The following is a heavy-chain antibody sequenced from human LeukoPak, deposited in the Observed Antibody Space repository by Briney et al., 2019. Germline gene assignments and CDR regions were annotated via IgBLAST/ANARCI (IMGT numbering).Heavy chain of an antibody. CDR3: ASLLTIWGLGAFDI. D-gene: IGHD3-3*01. CDR1: GGSISSYY. J-gene: IGHJ3*02. CDR2: IYYSGST. Sequence: SETLSLTCTVSGGSISSYYWSWIRQPPGKGLEWIGYIYYSGSTNYNPSLKSRVTISVDTSKNQFSLKLSSVTAADTAVYYCASLLTIWGLGAFDIWGQGTMVTVSS. V-gene: IGHV4-59*01.